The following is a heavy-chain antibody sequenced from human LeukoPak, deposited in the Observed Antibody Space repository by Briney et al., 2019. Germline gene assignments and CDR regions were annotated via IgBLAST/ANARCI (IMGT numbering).Heavy chain of an antibody. Sequence: SETLSLTCTVSGGSITNYYWTWIRQPPGKGLEWIGYIHYSGSTNYNPSLKSRVTISVDTSKNQFSLKLSSVTAADTAVYYCVNTIHGNWGQGTLVTVSS. CDR2: IHYSGST. CDR1: GGSITNYY. J-gene: IGHJ4*02. V-gene: IGHV4-59*08. D-gene: IGHD2-21*01. CDR3: VNTIHGN.